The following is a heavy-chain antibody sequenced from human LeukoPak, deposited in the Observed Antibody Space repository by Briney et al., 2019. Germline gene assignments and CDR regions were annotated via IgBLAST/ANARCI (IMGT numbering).Heavy chain of an antibody. V-gene: IGHV4-39*07. J-gene: IGHJ3*02. Sequence: PSETLSLTRTVSGGSISSGTYYWGWVRQPPGKGLEWIGTIYYSGTTYYNPSLKSRVTISIDTSKNHFSLKLSSVTAADTAIYYCARGTRTGGAFDIWGQGTMVTVSS. CDR2: IYYSGTT. D-gene: IGHD1-14*01. CDR1: GGSISSGTYY. CDR3: ARGTRTGGAFDI.